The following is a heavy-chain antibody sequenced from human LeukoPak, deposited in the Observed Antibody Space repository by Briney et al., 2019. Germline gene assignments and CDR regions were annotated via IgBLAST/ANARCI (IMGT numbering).Heavy chain of an antibody. CDR1: GGTFSSYA. Sequence: SVKVSCKASGGTFSSYANSWVRQAPGQGLEWMAGIIPIFGTANYAQNLQGRVTITADESTSTAYMELSSLRSEDTAVYYCARGAPYDPPYKWFDPWGQGTLVTVSS. CDR2: IIPIFGTA. D-gene: IGHD3-3*01. V-gene: IGHV1-69*13. CDR3: ARGAPYDPPYKWFDP. J-gene: IGHJ5*02.